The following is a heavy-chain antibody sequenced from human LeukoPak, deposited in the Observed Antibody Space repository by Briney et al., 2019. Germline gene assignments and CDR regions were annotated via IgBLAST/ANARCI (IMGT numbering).Heavy chain of an antibody. D-gene: IGHD2-21*01. J-gene: IGHJ4*02. CDR3: ARGVMLFSFDY. V-gene: IGHV4-39*01. CDR2: IYYSGST. Sequence: PSETLSLTCTVPGGSISSSSYYWGWIRQPPGKGLEWIGSIYYSGSTYYNPSLKSRVTISVDTSKNQFSLKLSSVTAADTAVYYCARGVMLFSFDYWGQGTLATVSS. CDR1: GGSISSSSYY.